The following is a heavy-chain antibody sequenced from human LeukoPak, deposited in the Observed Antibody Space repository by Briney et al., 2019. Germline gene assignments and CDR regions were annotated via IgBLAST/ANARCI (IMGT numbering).Heavy chain of an antibody. CDR3: ARDGPYYYDSSGYYDAFDI. CDR1: GYSISSGYY. Sequence: SEILSLTCTVSGYSISSGYYWGWIRQPPGKGLEWIGSIYHSGSTYYNPSLKSRVTMSLDTSKNQFSLKLSSVTAADTAVYYCARDGPYYYDSSGYYDAFDIWGQRDHGHRLL. D-gene: IGHD3-22*01. CDR2: IYHSGST. J-gene: IGHJ3*02. V-gene: IGHV4-38-2*02.